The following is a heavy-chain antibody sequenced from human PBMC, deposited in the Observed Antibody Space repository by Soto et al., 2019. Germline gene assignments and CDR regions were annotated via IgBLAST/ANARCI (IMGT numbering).Heavy chain of an antibody. CDR3: ARTLRAHDAFDI. CDR1: GFTFSSYS. Sequence: PGGSLRLSCAASGFTFSSYSMNWVRQAPGKWLEWVSSISSSSSYIYYADSVKGRFTISRDNAKNSLYLQMNSLRAEDTAVYYCARTLRAHDAFDIWGQGXMVTV. J-gene: IGHJ3*02. V-gene: IGHV3-21*01. CDR2: ISSSSSYI.